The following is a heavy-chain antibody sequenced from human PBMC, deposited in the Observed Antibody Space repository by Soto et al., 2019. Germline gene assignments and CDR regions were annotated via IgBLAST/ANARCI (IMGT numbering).Heavy chain of an antibody. Sequence: RRLSCAASGFTFSSYAMSWVRQAPGKGLEWVSFISGSDDSTYYADSVKGRFTISRDNSKNTLYLQINSLRAEDTAIYYCAKDKSMGAGSYSYFDSWGQGTLVTVSS. CDR2: ISGSDDST. D-gene: IGHD1-26*01. CDR1: GFTFSSYA. CDR3: AKDKSMGAGSYSYFDS. J-gene: IGHJ4*02. V-gene: IGHV3-23*01.